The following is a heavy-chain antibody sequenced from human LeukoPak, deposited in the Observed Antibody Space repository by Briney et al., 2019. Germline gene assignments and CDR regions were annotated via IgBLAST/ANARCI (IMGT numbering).Heavy chain of an antibody. CDR2: INWNGGST. CDR1: GFTFDNYG. J-gene: IGHJ4*02. V-gene: IGHV3-20*04. D-gene: IGHD3-10*01. CDR3: AKDTMALPNYFDY. Sequence: GGSLRLSCAASGFTFDNYGMSWVRQVPGKGLEWVSGINWNGGSTGYADSVKGRFTISRDNAKNSLYLQMNSLRAEDTALYYCAKDTMALPNYFDYWGQGTLVTVSS.